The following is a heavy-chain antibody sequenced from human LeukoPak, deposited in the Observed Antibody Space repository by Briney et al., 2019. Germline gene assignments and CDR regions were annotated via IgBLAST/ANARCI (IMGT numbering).Heavy chain of an antibody. Sequence: LRLSCAASGFTFSSYGMHWIRQPPGKGLEWIGCIYDRGPAYYNPSLKSRFTISVDRPKNQFFLNVTSLTAADTAVYYCARSRQASGLFNSWGQGTLVTVSS. V-gene: IGHV4-30-2*01. CDR1: GFTFSSYG. J-gene: IGHJ5*01. CDR2: IYDRGPA. CDR3: ARSRQASGLFNS. D-gene: IGHD3-10*01.